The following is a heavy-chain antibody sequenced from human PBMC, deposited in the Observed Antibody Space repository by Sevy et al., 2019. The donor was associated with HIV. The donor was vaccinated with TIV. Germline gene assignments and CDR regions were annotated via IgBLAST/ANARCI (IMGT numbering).Heavy chain of an antibody. D-gene: IGHD2-8*01. Sequence: RGESLKISCAASGFAFYDYSMSWIRQAPGKGLEWVATLSFGCGKINYADSVKGRFTISRDNSKNSFYLQMDNLRVEDTALYYCAREGCTRPHDYWGQGTRVTVSS. CDR1: GFAFYDYS. V-gene: IGHV3-23*01. CDR2: LSFGCGKI. CDR3: AREGCTRPHDY. J-gene: IGHJ4*02.